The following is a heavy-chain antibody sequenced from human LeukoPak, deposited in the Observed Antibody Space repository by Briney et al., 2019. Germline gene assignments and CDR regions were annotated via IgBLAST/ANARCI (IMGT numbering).Heavy chain of an antibody. CDR1: GFTVSSNY. Sequence: GGSLRLSCAASGFTVSSNYMSWVRQAPGKGLEWVSVIYSGGSTYYADSVKGRFTISRHNSKDTLYLQMNSLRAEDTAVYYCATVNSGSTYNWFDPWGQGTLVTVSS. V-gene: IGHV3-53*04. D-gene: IGHD3-10*01. CDR2: IYSGGST. J-gene: IGHJ5*02. CDR3: ATVNSGSTYNWFDP.